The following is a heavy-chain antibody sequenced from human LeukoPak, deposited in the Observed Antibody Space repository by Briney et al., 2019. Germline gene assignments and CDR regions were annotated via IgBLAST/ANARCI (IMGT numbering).Heavy chain of an antibody. J-gene: IGHJ4*02. V-gene: IGHV3-30*02. D-gene: IGHD5-24*01. Sequence: GGSLRLSCVASGITFSGSGMHWVRQAPGKGLEWVAFIQYDESSKYYADSVKGRFTISRDNSKNTVYLQMNSLRAEDTAVYYCAKDEMRMTLDYWGQGTLVTVSS. CDR2: IQYDESSK. CDR3: AKDEMRMTLDY. CDR1: GITFSGSG.